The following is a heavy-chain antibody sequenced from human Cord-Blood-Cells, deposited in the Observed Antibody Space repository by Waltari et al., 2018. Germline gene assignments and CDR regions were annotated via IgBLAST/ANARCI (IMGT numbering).Heavy chain of an antibody. Sequence: EVQLVESGGGLVQPGGSLRLSCAASGFTFSSYWMSWVRQAPGKGLEWVANIKQDGSEKYYVDSVKGRFTSSRDNAKNSLYLQMNSLRAEDTAVYYCARDRAGGPTDAFDIWGQGTMVTVSS. CDR1: GFTFSSYW. J-gene: IGHJ3*02. D-gene: IGHD2-15*01. CDR3: ARDRAGGPTDAFDI. CDR2: IKQDGSEK. V-gene: IGHV3-7*01.